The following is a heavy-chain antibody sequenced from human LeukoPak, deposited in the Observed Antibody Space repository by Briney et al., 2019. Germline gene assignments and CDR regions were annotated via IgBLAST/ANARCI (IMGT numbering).Heavy chain of an antibody. J-gene: IGHJ4*02. Sequence: SETLSLTCAVYGGSFSGYYWSWIRQPPGKGLEWIGEINHSGSTNYNPSLKSRVTISVDTSKNQFSLKMTSVTAADTAVYYCARDQYYDVSTYYEIDYWGQGTLVTVSS. V-gene: IGHV4-34*01. D-gene: IGHD3-22*01. CDR3: ARDQYYDVSTYYEIDY. CDR2: INHSGST. CDR1: GGSFSGYY.